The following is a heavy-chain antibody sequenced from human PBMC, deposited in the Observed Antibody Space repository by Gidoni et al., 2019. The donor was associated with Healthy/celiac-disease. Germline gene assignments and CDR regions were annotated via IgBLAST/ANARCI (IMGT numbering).Heavy chain of an antibody. CDR1: GSTFSSYW. Sequence: EAQLVESGGGLVQPGGSLSLSCAASGSTFSSYWMSWVRQAPGKGLEWVANIKQDGSEKYYVDSVKGRFTISRDNAKNSLYLQMNSLRAEDTAVYYCARDWEYSYGCDYWGQGTLVTVSS. CDR2: IKQDGSEK. D-gene: IGHD5-18*01. J-gene: IGHJ4*02. V-gene: IGHV3-7*01. CDR3: ARDWEYSYGCDY.